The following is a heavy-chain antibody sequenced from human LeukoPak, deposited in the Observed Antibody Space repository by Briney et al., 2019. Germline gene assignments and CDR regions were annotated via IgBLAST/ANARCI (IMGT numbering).Heavy chain of an antibody. V-gene: IGHV1-46*01. D-gene: IGHD3-9*01. J-gene: IGHJ4*02. CDR1: GYTFTSYY. CDR3: ARTTRPQYYDILTGYQHYFDY. Sequence: ASVKVSCKASGYTFTSYYMHWVRQAPGQGLEWMGIINPSGGSTSYAQKFQGRVTMTRDMSTSTVYMELSSLRSEDTAVYYCARTTRPQYYDILTGYQHYFDYWGQGTLVTVSS. CDR2: INPSGGST.